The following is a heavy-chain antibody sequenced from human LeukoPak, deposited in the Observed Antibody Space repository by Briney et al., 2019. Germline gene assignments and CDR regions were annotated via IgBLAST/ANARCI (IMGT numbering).Heavy chain of an antibody. CDR2: IYYSGRT. CDR3: ARQRSTVTKTNFDY. Sequence: SETLSLTCTVSGGSISSSSYYWGWIRQPPGKGLEWIGSIYYSGRTYYNPSLKSRVTISVDTSKNQFSLKLSSVTAADTAVYYCARQRSTVTKTNFDYWGQGTLVTVFS. J-gene: IGHJ4*02. V-gene: IGHV4-39*01. D-gene: IGHD4-17*01. CDR1: GGSISSSSYY.